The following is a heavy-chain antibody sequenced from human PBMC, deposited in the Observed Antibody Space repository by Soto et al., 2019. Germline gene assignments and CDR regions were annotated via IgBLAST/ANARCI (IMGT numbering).Heavy chain of an antibody. CDR3: ARLGYCSSTSCYIQLGYFDY. Sequence: SETLSLTCTVSGGSISSYYWSWIRQPPGKGLEWIGYIYYSGSTNYNPSLKSRVTISVDTSKNQFSLKLSSVTAADTAVYYCARLGYCSSTSCYIQLGYFDYWGQGTLVTVSS. CDR2: IYYSGST. V-gene: IGHV4-59*01. D-gene: IGHD2-2*01. J-gene: IGHJ4*02. CDR1: GGSISSYY.